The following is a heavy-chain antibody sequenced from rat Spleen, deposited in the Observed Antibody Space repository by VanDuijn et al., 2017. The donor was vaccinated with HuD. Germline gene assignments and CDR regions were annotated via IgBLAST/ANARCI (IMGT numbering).Heavy chain of an antibody. J-gene: IGHJ2*01. V-gene: IGHV1-43*01. D-gene: IGHD1-6*01. CDR3: ARRGYTTEDY. Sequence: QVQLQQSGAELAKPGSSVKISCKASGYTFTSYYISWIKQTTGQGLGYIGYINPGSGGTNYNEKFKDKATLTVDKSSSTALIKLSSLTPDDSAVYYCARRGYTTEDYWGQGVMVTVSS. CDR1: GYTFTSYY. CDR2: INPGSGGT.